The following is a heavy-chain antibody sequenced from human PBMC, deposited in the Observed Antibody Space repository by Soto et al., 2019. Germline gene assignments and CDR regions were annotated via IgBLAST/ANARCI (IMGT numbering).Heavy chain of an antibody. CDR1: GFTFSGYW. D-gene: IGHD3-22*01. CDR2: IKQDGSEK. CDR3: AKCGYYYDSSGYYKLSAFYI. V-gene: IGHV3-7*03. Sequence: GGSLRLSCAASGFTFSGYWMSWVRQAPGKGLEWVANIKQDGSEKYYVDSVKGRFTISRDNAKNSLYLQMNSLGAEDTAVYYCAKCGYYYDSSGYYKLSAFYIWGQGTMVTV. J-gene: IGHJ3*02.